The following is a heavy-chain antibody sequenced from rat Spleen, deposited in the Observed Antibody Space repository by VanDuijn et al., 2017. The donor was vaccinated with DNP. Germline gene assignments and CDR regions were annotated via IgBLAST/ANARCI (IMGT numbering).Heavy chain of an antibody. CDR1: GFIFSNYW. Sequence: EVQLVESGGGPVQPGRSLKLSCVASGFIFSNYWMTWIRQAPGKGLEWVASISNAGDNTYYSDSVKGRFSLSRDNAKSTLYLQLNSLRSEDTATYYCARHLGSPGDYWGQGVMVTVSS. D-gene: IGHD4-6*01. CDR2: ISNAGDNT. CDR3: ARHLGSPGDY. J-gene: IGHJ2*01. V-gene: IGHV5-31*01.